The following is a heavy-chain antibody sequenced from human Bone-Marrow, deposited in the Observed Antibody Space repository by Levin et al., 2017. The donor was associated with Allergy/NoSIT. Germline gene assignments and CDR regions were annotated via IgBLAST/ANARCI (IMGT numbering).Heavy chain of an antibody. CDR3: ARGRYIRTWFDP. D-gene: IGHD3-9*01. J-gene: IGHJ5*02. CDR2: ISYDGKNK. CDR1: GFTFSNYA. Sequence: LSLTCAASGFTFSNYAMFWVRPAPGKGLEWVAAISYDGKNKDHADSVKGRFTISRDNSKNTLYLQMNSLRAEDTAVYYCARGRYIRTWFDPWGQGTLVTVSS. V-gene: IGHV3-30*04.